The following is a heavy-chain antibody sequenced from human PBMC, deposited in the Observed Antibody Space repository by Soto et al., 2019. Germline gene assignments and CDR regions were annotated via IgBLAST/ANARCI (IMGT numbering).Heavy chain of an antibody. CDR2: ISAGVGRT. Sequence: PGGSLRLSCAASGFTFSSYDMDWVHKAPGKGLELVSTISAGVGRTYYADSVKGRFIISRDNSKNTLYLQMNSLRAEDTAVYYCTKGYYYDTCGYFDSWGQGP. D-gene: IGHD3-22*01. V-gene: IGHV3-23*01. CDR1: GFTFSSYD. J-gene: IGHJ4*02. CDR3: TKGYYYDTCGYFDS.